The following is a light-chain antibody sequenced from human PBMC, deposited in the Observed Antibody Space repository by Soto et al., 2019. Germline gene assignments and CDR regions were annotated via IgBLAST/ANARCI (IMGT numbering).Light chain of an antibody. V-gene: IGKV3-15*01. CDR2: GAS. J-gene: IGKJ3*01. Sequence: EVVLTQSPGTVSLSPGERATLSCRASQSITSSYIAWYQQKPGQAPRLLIYGASTRATGIPARFSGSGSGTEFTLTISSLQSEDFAVYYCQQYNNWPPITFGPGTKVDIK. CDR1: QSITSS. CDR3: QQYNNWPPIT.